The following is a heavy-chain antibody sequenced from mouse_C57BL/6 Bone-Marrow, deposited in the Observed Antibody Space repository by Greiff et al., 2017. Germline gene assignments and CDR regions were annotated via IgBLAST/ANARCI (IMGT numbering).Heavy chain of an antibody. D-gene: IGHD1-1*01. Sequence: VQLQQSGAELAKPGASVKLSCKASGYTFTSYWMHWVKQRPGQGLEWIGYINPSSGYTKYNQKFKDKATLPADKSSSTAYMQLSSLTYEDSAVYYCARDYYGSSYAMDYWGQGTSVTVSS. CDR1: GYTFTSYW. J-gene: IGHJ4*01. V-gene: IGHV1-7*01. CDR2: INPSSGYT. CDR3: ARDYYGSSYAMDY.